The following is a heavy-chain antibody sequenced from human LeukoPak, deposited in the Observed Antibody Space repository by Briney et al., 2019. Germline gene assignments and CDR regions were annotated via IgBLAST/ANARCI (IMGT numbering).Heavy chain of an antibody. J-gene: IGHJ4*02. CDR1: GFTFDDYT. D-gene: IGHD4-17*01. CDR3: AKDNHGDYYFDC. Sequence: GGSLRLSCAASGFTFDDYTMHWVRQPPGMGLEWVSLVSWDGGSTHYADSVKGRFTISRDNSKNFLYLQMNSLRTEDTALYYCAKDNHGDYYFDCWGQGTLVTASS. V-gene: IGHV3-43*01. CDR2: VSWDGGST.